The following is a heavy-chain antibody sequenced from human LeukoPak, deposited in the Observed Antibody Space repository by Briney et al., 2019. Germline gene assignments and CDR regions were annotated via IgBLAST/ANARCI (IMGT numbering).Heavy chain of an antibody. Sequence: SETLSLTCAVYGGSFRGYYWSWMRQPPGKGLEWMGEINHSGSTNYNPSLKSRVTISVDTSKNQFSLTLSSVTAADPAMYYCARYDSRAYYLDYWGQGTLVTVSS. V-gene: IGHV4-34*01. CDR3: ARYDSRAYYLDY. J-gene: IGHJ4*02. CDR1: GGSFRGYY. D-gene: IGHD3-22*01. CDR2: INHSGST.